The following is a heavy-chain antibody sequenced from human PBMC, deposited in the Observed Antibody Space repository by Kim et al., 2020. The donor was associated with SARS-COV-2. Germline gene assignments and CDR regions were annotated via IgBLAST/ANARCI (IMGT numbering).Heavy chain of an antibody. Sequence: GGSLRLSCAASGFTFSSYGMHWVRQAPGKVLEWVAVISYDGSNKYYADSVKGRFTISRDNSKNTLYLQMNSLRAEDTAVYYCAKDGVLSQARAGFDPWGQGTLVTVSS. CDR2: ISYDGSNK. D-gene: IGHD3-10*01. V-gene: IGHV3-30*18. J-gene: IGHJ5*02. CDR1: GFTFSSYG. CDR3: AKDGVLSQARAGFDP.